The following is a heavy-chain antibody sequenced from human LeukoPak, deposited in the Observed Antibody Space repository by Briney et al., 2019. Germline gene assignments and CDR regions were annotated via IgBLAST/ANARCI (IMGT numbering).Heavy chain of an antibody. D-gene: IGHD1-26*01. Sequence: GGSLRLSCAASGFTFSSYAMHWVRQAPGKGLEWVAVISYDGSNKYYADSVKGRFTISRDNSKNTLYLRMNSLRAEDTAVYYCASGSTHFDYWGQGTLVTVSS. CDR3: ASGSTHFDY. J-gene: IGHJ4*02. V-gene: IGHV3-30-3*01. CDR1: GFTFSSYA. CDR2: ISYDGSNK.